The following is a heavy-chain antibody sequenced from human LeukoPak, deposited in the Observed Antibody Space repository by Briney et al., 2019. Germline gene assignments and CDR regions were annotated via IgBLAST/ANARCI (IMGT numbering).Heavy chain of an antibody. CDR3: ARGSRITIFGVVNPNWFDP. D-gene: IGHD3-3*01. CDR2: INHSGST. CDR1: GGSFSGYY. V-gene: IGHV4-34*01. J-gene: IGHJ5*02. Sequence: PSETLSLTCAVYGGSFSGYYWSWIRQAPGKGLEWIGEINHSGSTNYNPSLKSRVTISVDTSKNQFSLKLSSVTAADTAVYYCARGSRITIFGVVNPNWFDPWGQGTLVTVSS.